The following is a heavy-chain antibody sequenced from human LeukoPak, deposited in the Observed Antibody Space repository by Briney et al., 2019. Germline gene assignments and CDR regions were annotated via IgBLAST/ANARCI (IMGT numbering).Heavy chain of an antibody. V-gene: IGHV3-23*01. J-gene: IGHJ4*02. CDR1: GFTFSNYH. CDR2: IKTNGAGT. D-gene: IGHD4-17*01. CDR3: ARDDYGDSGPLFDY. Sequence: PGGSLRLSCAASGFTFSNYHMNWVRRAPGQGLEWVSTIKTNGAGTHYADSVRGRFTISRDDSKNTLYLQMDSLRAEDTAIYYCARDDYGDSGPLFDYWGQGALVTVSS.